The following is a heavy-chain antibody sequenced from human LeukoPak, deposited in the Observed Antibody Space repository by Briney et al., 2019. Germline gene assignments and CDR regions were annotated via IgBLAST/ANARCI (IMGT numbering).Heavy chain of an antibody. Sequence: GGSLRLSCAASGFTFSRYSMNWVRQAPGKGLEWVSSTSSSSSYIYYADSVKGRFTISRDNAKNSLYLQMNSLRAEDTAVYYCARDLPSITMIVVETYFDYWGQGTLVTVSS. D-gene: IGHD3-22*01. CDR3: ARDLPSITMIVVETYFDY. J-gene: IGHJ4*02. V-gene: IGHV3-21*04. CDR1: GFTFSRYS. CDR2: TSSSSSYI.